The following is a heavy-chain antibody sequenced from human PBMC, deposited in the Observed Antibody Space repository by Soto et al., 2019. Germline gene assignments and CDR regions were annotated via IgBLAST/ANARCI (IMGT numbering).Heavy chain of an antibody. CDR3: AREQGIAARPPYYYGMDV. Sequence: QVQLVQSGAEVKKPGASVKVSCKASGYTFTSYGISWVRQAPGQGLEWMGWISAYNGNTNYAQKLQGRVTMTTDTSTSTAYMELRGLRSDDTAVYYCAREQGIAARPPYYYGMDVWGQGTTVTVSS. V-gene: IGHV1-18*04. CDR1: GYTFTSYG. CDR2: ISAYNGNT. D-gene: IGHD6-6*01. J-gene: IGHJ6*02.